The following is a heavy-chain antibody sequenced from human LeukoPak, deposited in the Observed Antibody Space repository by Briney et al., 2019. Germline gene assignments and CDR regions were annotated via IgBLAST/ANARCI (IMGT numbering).Heavy chain of an antibody. D-gene: IGHD5-24*01. Sequence: EASVKVSCKASGYTFTGYYMHWVRQAPGQGLEWMGIINPSGGSTSYAQKFQGRVTVTRDTSTSTVYMELSSLRSEDTAVYYCAKSRDGYLTEWGQGTLVTVSS. CDR3: AKSRDGYLTE. CDR1: GYTFTGYY. CDR2: INPSGGST. V-gene: IGHV1-46*01. J-gene: IGHJ4*02.